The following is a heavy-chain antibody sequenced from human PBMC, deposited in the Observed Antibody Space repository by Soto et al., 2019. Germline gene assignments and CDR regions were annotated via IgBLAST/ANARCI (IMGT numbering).Heavy chain of an antibody. Sequence: SETLSLTCTVSGGSISSYYWSWIRQPPGKGLEWIGYIYYSGSTNYNPSLKSRVTISVDTSKNQSSLKLSSVTAADTAVYYCARPAAAGTSWSDPWGQGTLVTVSS. D-gene: IGHD6-13*01. CDR1: GGSISSYY. V-gene: IGHV4-59*08. J-gene: IGHJ5*02. CDR3: ARPAAAGTSWSDP. CDR2: IYYSGST.